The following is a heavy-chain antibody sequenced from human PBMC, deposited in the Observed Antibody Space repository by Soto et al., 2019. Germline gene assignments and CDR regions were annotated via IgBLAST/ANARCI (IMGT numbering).Heavy chain of an antibody. CDR3: ARARLYDASGYYYYYYGMDV. D-gene: IGHD3-22*01. J-gene: IGHJ6*01. V-gene: IGHV3-53*01. Sequence: GGSLRLSCAASGFSVNENSTTWVRQAPGKGLEWVSVVYGDGRLYYADSVKGRFTVSRDNSKNTVSLQMSSLRVEDTAVYYCARARLYDASGYYYYYYGMDVWGQGTRVTVSS. CDR1: GFSVNENS. CDR2: VYGDGRL.